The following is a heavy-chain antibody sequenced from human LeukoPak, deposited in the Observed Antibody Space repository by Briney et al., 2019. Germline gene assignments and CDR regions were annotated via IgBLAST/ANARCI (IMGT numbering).Heavy chain of an antibody. CDR2: IIPMFGTA. Sequence: SVKVSCKASGYTFTSYGISWVRQAPGQGLEWMGGIIPMFGTAKYAQKFQGRVTITADKSTSTAYMELRSLRSDDTAVYYCARQGYGGHSRGAADYWGQGTLVTVSS. V-gene: IGHV1-69*06. J-gene: IGHJ4*02. D-gene: IGHD4-23*01. CDR3: ARQGYGGHSRGAADY. CDR1: GYTFTSYG.